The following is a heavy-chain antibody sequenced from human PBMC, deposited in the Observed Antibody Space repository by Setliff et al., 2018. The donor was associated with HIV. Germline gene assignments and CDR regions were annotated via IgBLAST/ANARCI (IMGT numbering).Heavy chain of an antibody. CDR3: ASRDTSRYFDDY. V-gene: IGHV4-34*01. D-gene: IGHD3-22*01. CDR2: INHSGST. Sequence: SETLSLTCAVYGGSFSGYYWSWIRQPPGKGLEWIGEINHSGSTNYNPSLKSRVTISVDTSKNQLSLKLHSVTVADRAVYFCASRDTSRYFDDYWGQGTLVTVSS. J-gene: IGHJ4*02. CDR1: GGSFSGYY.